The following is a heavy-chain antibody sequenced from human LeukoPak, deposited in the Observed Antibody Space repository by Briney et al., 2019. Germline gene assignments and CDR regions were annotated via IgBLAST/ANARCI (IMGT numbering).Heavy chain of an antibody. CDR2: IYYSGST. CDR3: AGSRDGYSDY. V-gene: IGHV4-59*01. CDR1: GGSISSYY. D-gene: IGHD5-24*01. Sequence: SETLSLTCTVSGGSISSYYWSWIRKPPGKGLEWIGYIYYSGSTNYNPSLKSRVTMSVDTSKTQFSLKLTSVTAADTAVYYCAGSRDGYSDYWGQGTLVTVSS. J-gene: IGHJ4*02.